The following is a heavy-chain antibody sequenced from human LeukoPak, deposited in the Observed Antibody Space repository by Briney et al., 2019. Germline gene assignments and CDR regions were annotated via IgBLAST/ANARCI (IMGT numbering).Heavy chain of an antibody. D-gene: IGHD1-26*01. CDR3: ATGKRVGAIDY. CDR1: GYTFTDCY. Sequence: ASVKVSCKVSGYTFTDCYMHWVQQAPGKGLEWMGLVDPEDGETIYAEKFQGRVTITADTSTDTAYMELSSLRSEDTAVYYCATGKRVGAIDYWGQGTLVTVSS. V-gene: IGHV1-69-2*01. CDR2: VDPEDGET. J-gene: IGHJ4*02.